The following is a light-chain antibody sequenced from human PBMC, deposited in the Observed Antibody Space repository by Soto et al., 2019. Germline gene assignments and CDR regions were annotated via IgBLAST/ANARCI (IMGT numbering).Light chain of an antibody. V-gene: IGLV2-23*01. CDR3: CSYAGSSTVV. CDR1: SSDVGSYNL. J-gene: IGLJ2*01. Sequence: QSALTQPASVSGSPGQSITISCTGTSSDVGSYNLVSWYQQHPGKAPKLMIYEGSKRPSGVSNRLSGSKSGNTASLTISGLQAEDEADYYFCSYAGSSTVVFGGGTKLTVL. CDR2: EGS.